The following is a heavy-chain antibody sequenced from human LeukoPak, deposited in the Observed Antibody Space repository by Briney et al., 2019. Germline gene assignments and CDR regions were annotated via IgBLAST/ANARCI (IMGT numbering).Heavy chain of an antibody. V-gene: IGHV5-51*01. CDR3: ASLKQSSNYFDAFDI. Sequence: GESLKISCKGSGYTFTSYWIGWVRQMPGKGLEWMGFIYPGDSDTRYSPSFQGQVTISADKSISTAYLQWSSLQASDTAMYYCASLKQSSNYFDAFDIWGQGTMVTVSS. CDR1: GYTFTSYW. CDR2: IYPGDSDT. J-gene: IGHJ3*02. D-gene: IGHD4-11*01.